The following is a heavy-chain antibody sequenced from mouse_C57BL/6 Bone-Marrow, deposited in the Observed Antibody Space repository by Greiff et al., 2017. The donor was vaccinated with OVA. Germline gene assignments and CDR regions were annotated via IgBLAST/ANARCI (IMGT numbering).Heavy chain of an antibody. CDR1: GFTFSSYG. J-gene: IGHJ1*03. Sequence: VKLMESGEGLVKPGGSLKLSCAASGFTFSSYGMSWVRQTPDKRLEWVATISSGGSYTYYPDSVTGRFTISRDNAKNTLYLQMSSPKSEDTAMYYCARLNYYGSSYGWYFDVWGTGTTVTVSS. D-gene: IGHD1-1*01. CDR3: ARLNYYGSSYGWYFDV. CDR2: ISSGGSYT. V-gene: IGHV5-6*03.